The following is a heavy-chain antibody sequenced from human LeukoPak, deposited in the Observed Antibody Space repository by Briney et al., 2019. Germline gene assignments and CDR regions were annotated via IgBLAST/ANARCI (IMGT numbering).Heavy chain of an antibody. CDR1: GFTFSSYA. J-gene: IGHJ4*02. D-gene: IGHD1-1*01. CDR2: ISYDGRNK. V-gene: IGHV3-30*04. CDR3: AKDRRYNWNDGGYFEY. Sequence: GGSLRLSCAASGFTFSSYAMHWVRQAPGKGLEWVAVISYDGRNKYYTDSVKGRFPISRDNSKNTLYLQMNSLRAEDTAVYYCAKDRRYNWNDGGYFEYWGQGMLVTVSS.